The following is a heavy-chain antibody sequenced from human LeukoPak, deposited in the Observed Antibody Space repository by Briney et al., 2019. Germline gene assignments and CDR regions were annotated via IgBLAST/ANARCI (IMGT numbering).Heavy chain of an antibody. V-gene: IGHV1-2*02. Sequence: GASVKVSCKASGYTFTGYYMHWVRQAPGQGLEWMGWINPNSGGTNYAQKFQGRVTMTRDTSISTAYMELSRLRSDDTAVYYCARGTPLRYVNWFDPWGQGALVTVSS. D-gene: IGHD3-9*01. CDR3: ARGTPLRYVNWFDP. CDR1: GYTFTGYY. CDR2: INPNSGGT. J-gene: IGHJ5*02.